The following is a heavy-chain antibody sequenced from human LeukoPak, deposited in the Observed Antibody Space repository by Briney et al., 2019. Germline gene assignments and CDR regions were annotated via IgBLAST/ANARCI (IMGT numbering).Heavy chain of an antibody. D-gene: IGHD3-10*01. Sequence: GESLKIPCKGSGYSFTSYWIGWGRQMPGKGLEWMGIIYSGDSDTRYSPSFQGQVTISADKSISTAYLQWSSLKASDTAMYYCARRITMVRGAVDYWGQGTLVTVSS. CDR3: ARRITMVRGAVDY. CDR1: GYSFTSYW. J-gene: IGHJ4*02. V-gene: IGHV5-51*01. CDR2: IYSGDSDT.